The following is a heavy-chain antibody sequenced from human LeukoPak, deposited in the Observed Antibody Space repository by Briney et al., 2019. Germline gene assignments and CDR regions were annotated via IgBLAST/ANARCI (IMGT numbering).Heavy chain of an antibody. Sequence: PGGSLRLSCAASGFTFSSYEMNWVRQAPGKGLEWVSYISSSGSTIYYADSVKGRFTISRDNAKNSLYLQMNSLRAEDTAVYYCARGDTHYGSSGSFYDAFDIWGQGTMVTVSS. V-gene: IGHV3-48*03. D-gene: IGHD3-22*01. CDR1: GFTFSSYE. CDR3: ARGDTHYGSSGSFYDAFDI. J-gene: IGHJ3*02. CDR2: ISSSGSTI.